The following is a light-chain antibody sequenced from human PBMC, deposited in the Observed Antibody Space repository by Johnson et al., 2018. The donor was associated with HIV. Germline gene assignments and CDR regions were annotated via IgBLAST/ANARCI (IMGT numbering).Light chain of an antibody. Sequence: QSVLTQPPSVSAAPGQKVTISCSGSSSNIGNNYISWYQQLPGTAPKLLIYETTKRPSGIPDRFSGSKSGTSATLGITGLQTGDEADYYCGTWDRNLSGHVFGTGTKVTVL. CDR2: ETT. V-gene: IGLV1-51*02. CDR3: GTWDRNLSGHV. CDR1: SSNIGNNY. J-gene: IGLJ1*01.